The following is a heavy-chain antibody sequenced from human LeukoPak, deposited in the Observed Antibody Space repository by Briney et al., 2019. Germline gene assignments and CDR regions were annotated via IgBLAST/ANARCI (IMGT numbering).Heavy chain of an antibody. CDR1: GFTFSSYV. V-gene: IGHV3-23*01. Sequence: GRSLRLSCAASGFTFSSYVMSWVRQAPGEGLEWVSAIIGSGGSTYYADSVKGRFTISRDNSKNTLYLQMNSLRAEDTAVYYXAKDXYXSGXSCHDRTSDYWGRGTLVTVSS. J-gene: IGHJ4*02. D-gene: IGHD2-15*01. CDR3: AKDXYXSGXSCHDRTSDY. CDR2: IIGSGGST.